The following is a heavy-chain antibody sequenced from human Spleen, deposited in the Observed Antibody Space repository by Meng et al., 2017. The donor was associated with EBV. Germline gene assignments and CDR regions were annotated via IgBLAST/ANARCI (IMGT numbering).Heavy chain of an antibody. CDR2: INGGNGNT. D-gene: IGHD2-8*02. Sequence: QVQPGQSGAEVKKPGASVKVSCKASGYTFSNYAVHWVRQAPGQRLEWMGWINGGNGNTKYSQMFQDRVTITSDTSASTAYMELSSLRSEDTAVYYCARLREGYCTGTGCPNWFDSWGQGTLVTVSS. J-gene: IGHJ5*01. CDR1: GYTFSNYA. V-gene: IGHV1-3*01. CDR3: ARLREGYCTGTGCPNWFDS.